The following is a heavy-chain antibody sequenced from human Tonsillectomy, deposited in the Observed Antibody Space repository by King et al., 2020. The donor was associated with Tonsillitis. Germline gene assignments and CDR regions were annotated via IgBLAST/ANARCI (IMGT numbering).Heavy chain of an antibody. Sequence: VQLVESGGGVVQPGRSLRLSCAASGFTFSSYVMHWVRQAPGKGLEWVALISDDGSNKYYADSVKGRFTISRDNSKNTLYLQMNSLRAEDTAVYYCARGAPYITVTRDYYYHGMDVWGQGTTVTVSS. V-gene: IGHV3-30*04. CDR2: ISDDGSNK. J-gene: IGHJ6*02. CDR3: ARGAPYITVTRDYYYHGMDV. CDR1: GFTFSSYV. D-gene: IGHD4-11*01.